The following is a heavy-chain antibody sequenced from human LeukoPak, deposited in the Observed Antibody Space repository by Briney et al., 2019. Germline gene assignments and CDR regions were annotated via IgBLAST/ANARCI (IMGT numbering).Heavy chain of an antibody. Sequence: PGGSLRLSCSASGFTFSSYAMHWVRQAPGKGLEYVSAISSNGGSTHYADSVKGRFTISRDNSKNTLYLQMSSLRAEDTAVYYCVKTGYGDHRYYYYGMDVWGQGTTVTVSS. CDR1: GFTFSSYA. V-gene: IGHV3-64D*09. D-gene: IGHD4-17*01. CDR2: ISSNGGST. J-gene: IGHJ6*02. CDR3: VKTGYGDHRYYYYGMDV.